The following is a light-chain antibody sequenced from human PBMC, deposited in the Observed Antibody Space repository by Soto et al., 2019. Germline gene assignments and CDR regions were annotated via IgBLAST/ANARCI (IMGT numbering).Light chain of an antibody. CDR3: DSFLRCNGYV. CDR1: GRYVGGYNY. J-gene: IGLJ1*01. CDR2: GVS. Sequence: SELGQPASVKGSRGHLNAIICNRYGRYVGGYNYVSWYQQHPGKAPKLIIYGVSHRPSGVSPRFSASRSAYTASLTSSGLRHEDDAGYDGDSFLRCNGYVFGLGTK. V-gene: IGLV2-14*01.